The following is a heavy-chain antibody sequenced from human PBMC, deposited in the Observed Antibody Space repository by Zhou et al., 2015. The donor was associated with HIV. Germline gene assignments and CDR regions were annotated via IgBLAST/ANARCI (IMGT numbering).Heavy chain of an antibody. CDR3: ARDPAHYDSSGTQKRWYFDY. Sequence: QVQLVQSGAEVKKPGSSVKVSCKASGGTFSSYAISWVRQAPGQGLEWMGGIIPIFGTANYAQKFQGRVTITADESTSTAYMELSSLRSEDTAVYYCARDPAHYDSSGTQKRWYFDYWGQGTLVTVSS. J-gene: IGHJ4*02. CDR2: IIPIFGTA. V-gene: IGHV1-69*01. CDR1: GGTFSSYA. D-gene: IGHD3-22*01.